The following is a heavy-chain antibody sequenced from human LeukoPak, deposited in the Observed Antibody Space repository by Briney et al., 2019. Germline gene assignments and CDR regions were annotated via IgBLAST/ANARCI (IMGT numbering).Heavy chain of an antibody. D-gene: IGHD5-24*01. CDR3: ASKFRDGYNPYFEH. V-gene: IGHV1-46*01. CDR2: INLSSGKT. CDR1: KYSFITYD. J-gene: IGHJ4*02. Sequence: ASVKVSCKASKYSFITYDIHWVRQAPGQGLEWMGKINLSSGKTTYTERFRDRVTLTTNTSTDTVYMELTSLTFHDTAVFFCASKFRDGYNPYFEHWGQGTLVTVSS.